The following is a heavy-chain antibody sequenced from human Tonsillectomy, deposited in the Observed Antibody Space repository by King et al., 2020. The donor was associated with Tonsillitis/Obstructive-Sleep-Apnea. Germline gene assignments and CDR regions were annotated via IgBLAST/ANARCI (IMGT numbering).Heavy chain of an antibody. V-gene: IGHV3-30*18. J-gene: IGHJ4*02. D-gene: IGHD3-10*01. CDR1: GFTFSSYG. CDR3: AKPFYYYGSGKDIWAGDFDY. Sequence: VQLVESGGGVVQPGRSLRLSCAASGFTFSSYGMHWVRQAPGKGLEWVAVISYDGSNKYYADSVRGRFPISRDNSKNTLYLQMNSLRAEDTAVYYCAKPFYYYGSGKDIWAGDFDYWGQGTLVTVSS. CDR2: ISYDGSNK.